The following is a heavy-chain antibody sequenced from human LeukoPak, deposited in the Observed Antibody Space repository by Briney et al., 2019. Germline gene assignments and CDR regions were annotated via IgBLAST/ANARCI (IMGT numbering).Heavy chain of an antibody. Sequence: SETLFLSCSVPGCSLSSYYWSWIRQPPGKGLEWIGYIYYSGSTSYNPSLKSRVTISVDTPNNQFSLNRGAVTAADTAVYYCARRIVVVTAGYYFDYWGQGTLVTVSS. V-gene: IGHV4-59*08. CDR3: ARRIVVVTAGYYFDY. D-gene: IGHD2-21*02. J-gene: IGHJ4*02. CDR2: IYYSGST. CDR1: GCSLSSYY.